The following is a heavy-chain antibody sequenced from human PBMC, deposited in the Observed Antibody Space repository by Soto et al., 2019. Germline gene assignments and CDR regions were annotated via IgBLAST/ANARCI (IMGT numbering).Heavy chain of an antibody. D-gene: IGHD3-10*01. Sequence: EWLALIYWDDDKRYSPSLKSRLTITKDTSKNQVVLTMTNMDPVDTATYYCAHGLGDTRFDYWGQGTLVTVSS. J-gene: IGHJ4*02. CDR2: IYWDDDK. V-gene: IGHV2-5*02. CDR3: AHGLGDTRFDY.